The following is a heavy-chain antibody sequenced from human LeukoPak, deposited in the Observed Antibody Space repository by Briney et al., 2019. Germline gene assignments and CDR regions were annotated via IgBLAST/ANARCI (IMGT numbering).Heavy chain of an antibody. D-gene: IGHD5-12*01. V-gene: IGHV3-48*01. J-gene: IGHJ6*03. CDR3: AKGGGYEAQYYYYYLDV. CDR1: GFTFSSYS. CDR2: ISSSSSTI. Sequence: GGSLRLSCAASGFTFSSYSMNWVRQASGKGLEWVSYISSSSSTIYYADSVKGRFTISRDNAKNSLYLQMNSLRAEDTAVYYCAKGGGYEAQYYYYYLDVWGKGTTVTISS.